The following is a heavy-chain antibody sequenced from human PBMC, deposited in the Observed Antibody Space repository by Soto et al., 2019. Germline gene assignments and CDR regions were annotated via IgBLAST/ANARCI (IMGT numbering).Heavy chain of an antibody. Sequence: QVQLQQWGAGLLKPSETLSLTCAVYGGSFSGYYWSWIRQPPGKGLEWIGEINHSGSTNYNPSLKSRVTISVDTSKNQFSLKLSSVTAADTAVYYCATHRDANWFDPWCQGTLVTVSS. CDR3: ATHRDANWFDP. V-gene: IGHV4-34*01. J-gene: IGHJ5*02. CDR2: INHSGST. D-gene: IGHD2-8*01. CDR1: GGSFSGYY.